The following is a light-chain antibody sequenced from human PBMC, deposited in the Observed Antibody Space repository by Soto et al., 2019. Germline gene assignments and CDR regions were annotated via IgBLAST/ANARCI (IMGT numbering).Light chain of an antibody. J-gene: IGLJ3*02. CDR2: RNN. CDR3: AAWDDSLSGVV. Sequence: QSVLTQPPSASGTPGQRVIISCSGSSSNIGSNHVYWYQHLPGTAPKLLIQRNNERPSGVPDRFSGSKSGTSASLAISGLRSEDEADYHCAAWDDSLSGVVFGGGTQLTVL. V-gene: IGLV1-47*01. CDR1: SSNIGSNH.